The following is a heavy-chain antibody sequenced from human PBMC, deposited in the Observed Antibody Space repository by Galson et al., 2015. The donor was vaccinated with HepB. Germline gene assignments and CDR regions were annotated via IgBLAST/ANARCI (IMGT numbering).Heavy chain of an antibody. D-gene: IGHD3-16*02. CDR1: GGSISSGNYY. CDR3: ASLYDYVWGNYRQDH. Sequence: SETLSLTCTVSGGSISSGNYYWGWIRQPPGKGLEWIGNIYYSGITYYNQSFKSRVTISVDTSKNQFPLKLSSVTAADTAVYYCASLYDYVWGNYRQDHWGQGTLVAVSS. CDR2: IYYSGIT. J-gene: IGHJ4*02. V-gene: IGHV4-39*01.